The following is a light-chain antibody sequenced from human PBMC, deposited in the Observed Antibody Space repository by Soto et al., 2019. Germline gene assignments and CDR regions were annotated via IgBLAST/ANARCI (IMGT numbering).Light chain of an antibody. Sequence: EIVLTQSPATLSLSPGERATLSCRASQSVSSYLAWYQQKPGQAPRLLIYDASNRATGIPARFSGSGSGTDCTLTISSLEPEDVAVYYCQQRSNWPTFGQGTRLEIK. V-gene: IGKV3-11*01. J-gene: IGKJ5*01. CDR2: DAS. CDR1: QSVSSY. CDR3: QQRSNWPT.